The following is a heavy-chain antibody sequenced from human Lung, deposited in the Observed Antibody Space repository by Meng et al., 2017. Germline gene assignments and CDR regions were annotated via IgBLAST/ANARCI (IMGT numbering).Heavy chain of an antibody. Sequence: PEAGPGLVKASGPLSLPWAVSGGSISSSNWWSWVRQPPGRGLEWIGEIYHRGSTNYNPSLKSRVTISVDKSKNQFSLKLSSVTAADTAVYYCARGSITMVRGVSVFDPWGQGTLVTVSS. CDR1: GGSISSSNW. D-gene: IGHD3-10*01. J-gene: IGHJ5*02. CDR3: ARGSITMVRGVSVFDP. CDR2: IYHRGST. V-gene: IGHV4-4*02.